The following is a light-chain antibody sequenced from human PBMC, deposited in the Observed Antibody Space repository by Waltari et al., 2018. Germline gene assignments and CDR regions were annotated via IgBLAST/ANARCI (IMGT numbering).Light chain of an antibody. CDR1: QRVTSTY. CDR2: GAS. V-gene: IGKV3-20*01. CDR3: QQYGTSPRT. Sequence: EIVLTQSPGTLSLSPGARATLSCRASQRVTSTYLAWYQQKPGQAPRLLIQGASNRASGIPDRFSGSGSGTDYTLTISRLEPEDFAVYYCQQYGTSPRTFGPGTKLEIK. J-gene: IGKJ1*01.